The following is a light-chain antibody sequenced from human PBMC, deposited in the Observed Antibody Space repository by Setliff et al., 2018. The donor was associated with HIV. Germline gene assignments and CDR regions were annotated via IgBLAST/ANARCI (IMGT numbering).Light chain of an antibody. Sequence: EIVLTQSPGTLSLSPGERATLSCRASQSVGTYLAWYQQKPGQAPRLLIYGALGRATGIPDRFSGSGSGTDFALTISRLEAEDFAVYYCQQYGSLWTFGQGTRWIS. CDR2: GAL. CDR1: QSVGTY. J-gene: IGKJ1*01. CDR3: QQYGSLWT. V-gene: IGKV3-20*01.